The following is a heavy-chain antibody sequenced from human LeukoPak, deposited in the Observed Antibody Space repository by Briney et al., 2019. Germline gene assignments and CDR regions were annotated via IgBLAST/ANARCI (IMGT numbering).Heavy chain of an antibody. V-gene: IGHV1-69*13. D-gene: IGHD3-16*01. CDR3: ARGHDGDYYYYYYMDV. J-gene: IGHJ6*03. Sequence: SVKVSCKASGGTFSSYAISWVRQAPGQELEWMGGMIPIFGTANYAQKFQSRVTITGDESTSTAYMELSSLISEDTALYYCARGHDGDYYYYYYMDVWGKGTTVTVSS. CDR2: MIPIFGTA. CDR1: GGTFSSYA.